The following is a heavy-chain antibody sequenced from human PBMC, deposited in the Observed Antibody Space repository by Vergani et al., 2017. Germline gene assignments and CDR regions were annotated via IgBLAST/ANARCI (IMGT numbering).Heavy chain of an antibody. J-gene: IGHJ4*02. CDR3: TRGWYYDSIAYWAY. CDR2: ISSTTGDT. CDR1: GYSFTNLD. D-gene: IGHD3-22*01. V-gene: IGHV1-18*01. Sequence: QIQLVQSRSEMVKPGASVKVPCQAWGYSFTNLDFTWVRQAAGQGLEWMGWISSTTGDTIYAEKFQGRVTMTTDTSTSTVYMELSSLRSEDTAVYYCTRGWYYDSIAYWAYWGQGTLVTVSS.